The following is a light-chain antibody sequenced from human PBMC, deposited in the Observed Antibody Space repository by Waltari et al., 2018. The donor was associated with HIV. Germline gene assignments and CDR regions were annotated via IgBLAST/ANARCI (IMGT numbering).Light chain of an antibody. CDR1: QSIHNF. Sequence: DIQMTPSPSSLSAFVGDRVTITCRASQSIHNFLTWYQQKPGKAPQVLIYVTSNLQSGVPSRFSGSRSGTDFTLTISSLQPEDSATYYCLQTYSTTWTFGQGTKVEIK. J-gene: IGKJ1*01. CDR2: VTS. V-gene: IGKV1-39*01. CDR3: LQTYSTTWT.